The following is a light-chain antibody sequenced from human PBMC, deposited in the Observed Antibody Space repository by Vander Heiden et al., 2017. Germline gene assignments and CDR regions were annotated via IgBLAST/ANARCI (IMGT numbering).Light chain of an antibody. V-gene: IGKV3-11*01. CDR3: QQRSDWPLT. CDR1: QSVTSS. J-gene: IGKJ4*01. Sequence: EIVLTQSPATLSLSPGEGATLSCRASQSVTSSLAWYQQKPGQAPRLPIYDASNRATGIPARFSGSGSGTDFTLSIGSLEPEDFAVYYCQQRSDWPLTFGGGTKVEIK. CDR2: DAS.